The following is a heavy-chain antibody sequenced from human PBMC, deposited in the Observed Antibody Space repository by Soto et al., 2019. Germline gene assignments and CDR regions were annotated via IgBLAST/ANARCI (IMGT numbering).Heavy chain of an antibody. CDR2: ISYDGTRE. J-gene: IGHJ4*02. Sequence: QVQLVEPGGGVVQPGRSLRLYCAASGFTFSSYGIHWVRQAPGRGLAWVGVISYDGTREKYTDAVEGRFANSRDNSKKTLFLQMKSLRVEDTAVDYGAVDRGGYYFPGGLVDCWGQGTLVTVSS. D-gene: IGHD5-12*01. V-gene: IGHV3-30*03. CDR1: GFTFSSYG. CDR3: AVDRGGYYFPGGLVDC.